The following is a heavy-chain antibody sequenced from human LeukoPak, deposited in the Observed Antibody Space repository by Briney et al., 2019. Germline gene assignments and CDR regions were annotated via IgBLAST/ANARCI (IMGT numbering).Heavy chain of an antibody. V-gene: IGHV3-7*01. CDR2: IKQDGSEE. CDR3: TTYKNWVAGDV. Sequence: PGGSLRLSCVVSGLTFRDAWISWVRQAPGKGPEWVATIKQDGSEEHYVDSVKGRFTVSRDNARNSLFLQMNSLRVEDTAVYYCTTYKNWVAGDVWGQGATVSVSS. CDR1: GLTFRDAW. D-gene: IGHD7-27*01. J-gene: IGHJ6*02.